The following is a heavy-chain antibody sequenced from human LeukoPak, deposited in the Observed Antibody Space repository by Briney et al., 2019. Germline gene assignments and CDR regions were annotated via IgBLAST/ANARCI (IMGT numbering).Heavy chain of an antibody. D-gene: IGHD5-18*01. CDR1: GFTFSSYA. J-gene: IGHJ4*02. V-gene: IGHV3-30-3*01. Sequence: GGSLRLSCAASGFTFSSYAMHWVRQAPGKGLEWVAVISYDGSNKYYADSVKGRFTISRDNSKNTLYLQMNSLRAEDTAVYYCAKDKLDTANYFDYWGQGTLVTVSS. CDR3: AKDKLDTANYFDY. CDR2: ISYDGSNK.